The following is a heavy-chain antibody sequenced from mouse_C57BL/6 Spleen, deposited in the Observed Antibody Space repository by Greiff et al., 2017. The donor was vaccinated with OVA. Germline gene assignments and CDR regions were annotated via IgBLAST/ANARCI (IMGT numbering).Heavy chain of an antibody. J-gene: IGHJ2*01. CDR2: IYPGDGDT. V-gene: IGHV1-80*01. CDR1: GYAFSSYW. CDR3: ARSTTVVHFDY. D-gene: IGHD1-1*01. Sequence: VQLQQSGAELVKPGASVKISCKASGYAFSSYWMNWVKQRPGKGLEWIGQIYPGDGDTNYNGKFKGKATLTADKSSSTAYMQLSSLTSEDSAVYFCARSTTVVHFDYWGQGTTLTVSS.